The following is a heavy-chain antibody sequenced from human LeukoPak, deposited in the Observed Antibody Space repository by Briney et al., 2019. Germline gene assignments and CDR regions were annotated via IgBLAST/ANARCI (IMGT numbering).Heavy chain of an antibody. CDR2: ISTSGTYI. V-gene: IGHV3-21*01. CDR3: ARGGSGHFDY. D-gene: IGHD6-19*01. CDR1: GFTFSSYS. J-gene: IGHJ4*02. Sequence: PGGSLRLSCAASGFTFSSYSMNWVRQAPGKGLEWVSYISTSGTYIHYADSVKGRFSISRDIAKNSLYLQIYSLRAEDTAVYYCARGGSGHFDYWGQGTLVTVSS.